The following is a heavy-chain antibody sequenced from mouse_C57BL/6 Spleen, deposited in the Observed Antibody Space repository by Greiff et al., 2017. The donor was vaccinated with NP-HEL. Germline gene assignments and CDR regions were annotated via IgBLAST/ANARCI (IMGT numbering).Heavy chain of an antibody. V-gene: IGHV1-69*01. CDR2: IDPSDSYT. Sequence: VQLQQPGAELVMPGASVKLSCKASGYTFTSYWMHWVKQRPGQGLEWIGEIDPSDSYTNYNQKFKGKSTLTVDKSSSTAYMQLSSLTSEDSSVYYCARTGKAYYFDYWGQGTTLTVSS. CDR1: GYTFTSYW. CDR3: ARTGKAYYFDY. J-gene: IGHJ2*01. D-gene: IGHD1-1*01.